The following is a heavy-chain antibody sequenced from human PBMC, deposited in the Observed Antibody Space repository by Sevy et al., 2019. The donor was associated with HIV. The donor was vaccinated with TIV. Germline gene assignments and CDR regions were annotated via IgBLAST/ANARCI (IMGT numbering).Heavy chain of an antibody. CDR3: AKLYCGGDCYGRGSGNDAFDI. J-gene: IGHJ3*02. Sequence: GGSLRLSCAASGFTFSSYAMSWVRQAPGKGLEWVSIISGSGGSTYYADSVKGRFTISRDNSENTLQLQMNSLRAEDTAVYYCAKLYCGGDCYGRGSGNDAFDIWGQGTMVTVSS. CDR2: ISGSGGST. CDR1: GFTFSSYA. D-gene: IGHD2-21*01. V-gene: IGHV3-23*01.